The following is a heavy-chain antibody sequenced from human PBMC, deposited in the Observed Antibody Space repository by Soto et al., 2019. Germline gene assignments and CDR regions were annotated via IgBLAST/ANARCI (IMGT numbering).Heavy chain of an antibody. J-gene: IGHJ5*02. Sequence: GGSLRLSFAASGFTFGSYALSWFVQGPGKGLEWVSAISGSGGSTYYADSVKGRFTISRDNSKNTPYLQMSSLRAEDTAVYYCARDLDNSSGNYNWFDPWGQGTLVTVSS. V-gene: IGHV3-23*01. D-gene: IGHD6-25*01. CDR2: ISGSGGST. CDR1: GFTFGSYA. CDR3: ARDLDNSSGNYNWFDP.